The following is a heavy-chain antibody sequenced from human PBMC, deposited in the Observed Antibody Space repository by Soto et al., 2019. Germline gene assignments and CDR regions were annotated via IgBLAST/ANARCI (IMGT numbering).Heavy chain of an antibody. CDR1: GFTFSSYG. CDR3: ARDGRQLADNYYYGMAV. J-gene: IGHJ6*04. CDR2: IWYDGSNK. Sequence: QVQLVESGGGVVQPGRSLRLSCAASGFTFSSYGMHWVRQAPGKGLEWVAVIWYDGSNKYYADSVKGRFTISRDNSKNRWYLQMTSLGAEDTAVYYCARDGRQLADNYYYGMAVWGKGPRSPSPQ. D-gene: IGHD6-6*01. V-gene: IGHV3-33*01.